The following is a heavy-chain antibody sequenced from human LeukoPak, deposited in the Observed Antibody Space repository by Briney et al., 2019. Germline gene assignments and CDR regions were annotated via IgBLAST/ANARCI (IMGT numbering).Heavy chain of an antibody. CDR2: IYYSGST. Sequence: PSETLSLTCTVSGGSINSNYWNWIRQPPGKGLEWIGHIYYSGSTNYSPSLNSRVTISLDTSKNQFSLEMRSVTAADTAVYYCARDIVGTYGMDVWGQGTSVTASS. CDR3: ARDIVGTYGMDV. D-gene: IGHD2-15*01. CDR1: GGSINSNY. J-gene: IGHJ6*02. V-gene: IGHV4-59*01.